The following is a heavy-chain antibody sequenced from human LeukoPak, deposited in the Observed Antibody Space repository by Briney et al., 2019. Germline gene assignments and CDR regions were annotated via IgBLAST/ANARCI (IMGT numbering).Heavy chain of an antibody. CDR1: DDSISSGSYY. CDR2: IYYSGST. V-gene: IGHV4-61*10. J-gene: IGHJ4*02. D-gene: IGHD3-10*01. Sequence: SETLSLTCTVSDDSISSGSYYWSWLRQPAGRGLEWIGYIYYSGSTNYNPSLKSRVTISVDTSKNQFSLKLSSVTAADTAVYYCARAPYGSGSYYLDYWGQGTLVTVSS. CDR3: ARAPYGSGSYYLDY.